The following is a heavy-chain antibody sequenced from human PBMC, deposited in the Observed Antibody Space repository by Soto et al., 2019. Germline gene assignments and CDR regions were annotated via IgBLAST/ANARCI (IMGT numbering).Heavy chain of an antibody. CDR3: ANAWIQLWPQIY. V-gene: IGHV3-30*18. D-gene: IGHD5-18*01. CDR1: GFTFSSYG. Sequence: GGSLRLSCAASGFTFSSYGMHWVRQAPGKGLEWVAVISYDGSNKYYADSVKGRFTISRDNSKNTLYLQMNSLRAEDTAVYYCANAWIQLWPQIYWGQGTLVTVSS. CDR2: ISYDGSNK. J-gene: IGHJ4*02.